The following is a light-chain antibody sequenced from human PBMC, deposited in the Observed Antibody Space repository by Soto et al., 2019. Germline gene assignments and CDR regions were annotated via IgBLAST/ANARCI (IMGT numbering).Light chain of an antibody. CDR2: DVT. CDR3: SSYTTSNTRQIV. V-gene: IGLV2-14*03. Sequence: QSVLTQPASVSGSPGQSITISCTGTSSDVGGYNYVSWYQHHPGKAPKLIIYDVTSRPSGVSIRFSGSKSDNTAPLTISGLQPEDEADYHCSSYTTSNTRQIVFGTGTKVTVL. CDR1: SSDVGGYNY. J-gene: IGLJ1*01.